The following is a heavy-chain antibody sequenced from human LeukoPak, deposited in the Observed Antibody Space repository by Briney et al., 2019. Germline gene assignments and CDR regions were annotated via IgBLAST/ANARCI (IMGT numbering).Heavy chain of an antibody. CDR1: ADSVSSNSAA. J-gene: IGHJ3*02. D-gene: IGHD5-12*01. V-gene: IGHV6-1*01. Sequence: QTRSLACVIPADSVSSNSAAWNWIRQSPSRGLEWLGRTYFMSRWYYDYAVSLEAPITINPDTSKNQFSLQLRSVIPEHTSLYYCGRDSGYGLDALDIWGQGTMVTVSS. CDR3: GRDSGYGLDALDI. CDR2: TYFMSRWYY.